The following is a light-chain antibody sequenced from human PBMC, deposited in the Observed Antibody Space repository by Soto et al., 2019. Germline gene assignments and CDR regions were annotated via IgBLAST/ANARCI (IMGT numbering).Light chain of an antibody. CDR2: GTY. V-gene: IGKV1-39*01. J-gene: IGKJ4*01. CDR3: QQTYSTRLS. CDR1: QRISTF. Sequence: DIQMTQSPSSLSASVGDRVTITCRASQRISTFVNWYQQVRGKAPKLLIQGTYTLQSGVPSRFSATGSLTDFTLTISGLQPEDCTTYYCQQTYSTRLSFGGGTKVEIK.